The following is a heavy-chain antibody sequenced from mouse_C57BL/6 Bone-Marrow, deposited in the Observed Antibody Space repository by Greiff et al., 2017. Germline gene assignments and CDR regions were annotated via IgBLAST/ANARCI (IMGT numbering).Heavy chain of an antibody. V-gene: IGHV1-64*01. J-gene: IGHJ4*01. D-gene: IGHD2-1*01. CDR2: IHPNSGST. CDR3: ARWGNTVLAMDY. Sequence: QVQLQQPGAQLVKPGASVKLSFKASGYTFTSYWMHWVKLRTGQGLEWIGMIHPNSGSTNYNETFKSKATLTVDKTSSTAYLQLSSLTSEDSAVYYCARWGNTVLAMDYWGQGTSVTVSS. CDR1: GYTFTSYW.